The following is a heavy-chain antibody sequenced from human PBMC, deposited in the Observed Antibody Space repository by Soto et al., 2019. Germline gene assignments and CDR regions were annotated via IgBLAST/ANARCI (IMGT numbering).Heavy chain of an antibody. D-gene: IGHD3-3*01. J-gene: IGHJ4*02. CDR1: GAPISRGVYY. V-gene: IGHV4-30-4*01. CDR2: IYYSGST. Sequence: SETLSLTCTVSGAPISRGVYYGGWIRQPPGKGLEWIGYIYYSGSTYYNPSLKSRVTISVDTSKNQFSLKLSSVTAADTAVYYCARVITIFGVVSDFGYWGQGTLVTVSS. CDR3: ARVITIFGVVSDFGY.